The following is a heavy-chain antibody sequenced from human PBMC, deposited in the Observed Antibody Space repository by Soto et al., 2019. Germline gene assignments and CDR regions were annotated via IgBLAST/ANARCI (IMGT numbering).Heavy chain of an antibody. V-gene: IGHV3-23*01. J-gene: IGHJ6*02. Sequence: PGGSLRLWYTAAGGICIDYDSFWVRKAPGKGLEWVSDIDGSGYGTKHADSVRGRFTISRDNSKNTLYLQMNSLRAEDTAVYYCAKAQPRVGVGYYYYYGMDVWGQGTTVTVSS. CDR3: AKAQPRVGVGYYYYYGMDV. CDR2: IDGSGYGT. CDR1: GGICIDYD. D-gene: IGHD1-26*01.